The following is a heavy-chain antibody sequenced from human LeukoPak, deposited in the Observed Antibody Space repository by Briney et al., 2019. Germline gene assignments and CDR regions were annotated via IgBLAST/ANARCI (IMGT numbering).Heavy chain of an antibody. D-gene: IGHD3-22*01. CDR1: GYSIDSGYY. J-gene: IGHJ5*02. CDR3: GYYDSSGRLSS. CDR2: IYHTGNT. V-gene: IGHV4-38-2*02. Sequence: SETLSLTCTVSGYSIDSGYYWGWIRQPPGKGLEWVGSIYHTGNTYYNPSLESRLTISLDTSKNHFSLRLNSVTAADTAVYFCGYYDSSGRLSSWGQGTLVAVSS.